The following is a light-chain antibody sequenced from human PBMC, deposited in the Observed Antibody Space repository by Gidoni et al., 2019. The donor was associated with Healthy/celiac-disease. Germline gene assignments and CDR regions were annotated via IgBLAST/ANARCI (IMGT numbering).Light chain of an antibody. CDR2: AAS. Sequence: DIQMTQSPSSLSASVGDRVTITCRASKSISSYLNWYQQKPGKAPKLLMYAASSLQSGVPSRFSGSGSGTDFTLTISSLQPEDFATYYCQQSYSTPPVTFGGGTKVEIK. V-gene: IGKV1-39*01. CDR3: QQSYSTPPVT. CDR1: KSISSY. J-gene: IGKJ4*01.